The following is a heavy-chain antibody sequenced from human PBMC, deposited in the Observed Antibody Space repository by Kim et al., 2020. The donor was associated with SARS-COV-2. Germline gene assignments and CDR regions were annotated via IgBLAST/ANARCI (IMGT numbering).Heavy chain of an antibody. V-gene: IGHV3-30*01. D-gene: IGHD4-17*01. CDR3: ARGEIADDYGDYTDAFDI. J-gene: IGHJ3*02. Sequence: GRFTISRDNSKNTLYLQMNSLRAEDTAVYYCARGEIADDYGDYTDAFDIWGQGTMVTVSS.